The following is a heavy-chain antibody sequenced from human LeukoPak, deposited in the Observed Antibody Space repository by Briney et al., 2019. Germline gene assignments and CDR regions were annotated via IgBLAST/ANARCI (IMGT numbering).Heavy chain of an antibody. Sequence: ASVKVSCKASGYTFTTYAMNWVRQAPGQGLEWMGWINTNTGNPTYAQGFTGRFVFSLDTSVSTAYLQISSLKAEDTAVYYCARDGEFYYYYMDVWGKGTTVTVSS. V-gene: IGHV7-4-1*02. D-gene: IGHD2/OR15-2a*01. CDR1: GYTFTTYA. CDR3: ARDGEFYYYYMDV. J-gene: IGHJ6*03. CDR2: INTNTGNP.